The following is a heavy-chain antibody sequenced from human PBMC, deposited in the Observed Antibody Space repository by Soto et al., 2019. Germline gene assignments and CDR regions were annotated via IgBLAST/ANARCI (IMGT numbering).Heavy chain of an antibody. D-gene: IGHD4-17*01. Sequence: QVQLVQSGAEVKKPGASVKVSCKASGYTFTSYDINWVRQATGQGLELMGWMNPNSGNTGYAQKFQGRVTMTRNTSISTAYMELSSLRSEDTAVYYCARELRGHYGDYEVGWFDPWGQGTLVTVSS. J-gene: IGHJ5*02. CDR1: GYTFTSYD. CDR2: MNPNSGNT. CDR3: ARELRGHYGDYEVGWFDP. V-gene: IGHV1-8*01.